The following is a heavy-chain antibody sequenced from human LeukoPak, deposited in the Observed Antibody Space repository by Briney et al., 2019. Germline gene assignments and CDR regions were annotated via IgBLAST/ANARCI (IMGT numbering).Heavy chain of an antibody. D-gene: IGHD5-12*01. CDR2: IYYSGST. J-gene: IGHJ4*02. CDR3: ARLGYSGYDWGVDY. CDR1: GGSISSYY. Sequence: SETLSLTCTVSGGSISSYYWSWIRQPPGKGLEWIGYIYYSGSTNYNPSLKSRVTISVDTSKNQFSLKLSSVTAADTAVYYCARLGYSGYDWGVDYWGQGTLVTVSS. V-gene: IGHV4-59*01.